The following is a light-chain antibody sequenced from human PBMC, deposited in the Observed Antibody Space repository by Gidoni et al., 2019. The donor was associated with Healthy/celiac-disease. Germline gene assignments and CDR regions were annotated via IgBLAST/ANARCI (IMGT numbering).Light chain of an antibody. CDR3: QSYDSSIRAV. Sequence: NLMLTQPHSVSESPGKTVTISCTRSSGSIASNYVQWYQQRPGSAPTTVIYEDNQRPSGVPDRFSGSIDSSSNSASLTISGLKTEDEADYYCQSYDSSIRAVFGGGTQLTVL. J-gene: IGLJ7*01. CDR1: SGSIASNY. CDR2: EDN. V-gene: IGLV6-57*04.